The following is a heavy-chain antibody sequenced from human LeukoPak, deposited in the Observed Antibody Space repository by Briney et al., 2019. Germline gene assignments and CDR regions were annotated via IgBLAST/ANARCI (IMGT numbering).Heavy chain of an antibody. J-gene: IGHJ4*02. D-gene: IGHD3-22*01. CDR3: ARSYYYDSSGYYSVDY. CDR2: INPNSGGT. Sequence: GTSVKVSCKASGYTFTGYYMHWVRQAPGQGLEWMGWINPNSGGTNYAQKFQGRVTMTRDTSISTAYMELRRLRSDDTAVYYCARSYYYDSSGYYSVDYWGQGTPVTVSS. CDR1: GYTFTGYY. V-gene: IGHV1-2*02.